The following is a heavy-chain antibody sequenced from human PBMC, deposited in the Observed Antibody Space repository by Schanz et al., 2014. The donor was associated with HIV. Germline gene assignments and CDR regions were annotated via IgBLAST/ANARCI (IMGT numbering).Heavy chain of an antibody. CDR1: GFVFSSYG. J-gene: IGHJ6*02. Sequence: VQLVESGGGLVQPGGSLRLSCAASGFVFSSYGMHWVRQAPGKGLEWVAVIWYDGSNKYYADSVKGRFTISRDNSKNTLYLQMNSLRAEDTAVYYCARGSARPDYYYYAMDVWGQGTTVTVS. D-gene: IGHD6-6*01. CDR2: IWYDGSNK. V-gene: IGHV3-33*08. CDR3: ARGSARPDYYYYAMDV.